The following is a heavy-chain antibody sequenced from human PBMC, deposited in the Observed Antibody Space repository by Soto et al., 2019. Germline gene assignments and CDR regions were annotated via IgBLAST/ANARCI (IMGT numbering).Heavy chain of an antibody. J-gene: IGHJ6*02. Sequence: QLQLQESGPGLVNPSETLSLTCTVSGGSISSSSYWGWIRQPPGKGLEWIGSIYSIGSTYYNPSLKSRVTISVDTSKNQFSLNLSSVTAADTAVYYCRRSSRYSTDVWGQGTTVNVSS. CDR3: RRSSRYSTDV. CDR1: GGSISSSSY. CDR2: IYSIGST. D-gene: IGHD6-13*01. V-gene: IGHV4-39*01.